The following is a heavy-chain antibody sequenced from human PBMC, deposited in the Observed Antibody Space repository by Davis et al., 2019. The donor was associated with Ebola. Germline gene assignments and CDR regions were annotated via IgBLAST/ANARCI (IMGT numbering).Heavy chain of an antibody. CDR1: GGSISSSNW. CDR3: RRLLLVVGVVTHYYYYGMDV. V-gene: IGHV4-4*02. Sequence: PSETLSLTCAVSGGSISSSNWWSWVRQPPGKGLEWIGEIYHSGSTNYNPSLKSRVTISVDKSKNQFSLKLSSVTAADTAVYYCRRLLLVVGVVTHYYYYGMDVWGQGTTVTVSS. J-gene: IGHJ6*02. CDR2: IYHSGST. D-gene: IGHD3-3*01.